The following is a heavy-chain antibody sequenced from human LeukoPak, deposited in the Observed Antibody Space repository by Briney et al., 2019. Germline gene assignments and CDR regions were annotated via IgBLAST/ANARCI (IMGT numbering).Heavy chain of an antibody. D-gene: IGHD6-13*01. J-gene: IGHJ4*02. V-gene: IGHV1-2*02. CDR3: ARKTSSSWYDY. CDR1: GYTFTGYY. Sequence: ASVKVPCKASGYTFTGYYMHWVRQAPGQGLEWMGWINPNSGGTNYAQKFQGRVTMTRDTSISTAYMELSRLRSDDTAVYYCARKTSSSWYDYWGQGTLVSVSS. CDR2: INPNSGGT.